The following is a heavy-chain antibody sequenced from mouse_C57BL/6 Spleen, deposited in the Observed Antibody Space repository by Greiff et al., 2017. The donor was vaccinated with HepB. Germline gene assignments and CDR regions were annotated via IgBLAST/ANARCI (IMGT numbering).Heavy chain of an antibody. CDR1: GYTFTDYN. Sequence: VQLKQSGPELVKPGASVKIPCKASGYTFTDYNMDWVKQSHGKSLEWIGDINPNNGGTIYNQKFKGKATLTVDKSSSTAYMELRSLTSEDTAVYYCARFFDGYLAYWGQGTLVTVSA. J-gene: IGHJ3*01. CDR3: ARFFDGYLAY. CDR2: INPNNGGT. D-gene: IGHD2-3*01. V-gene: IGHV1-18*01.